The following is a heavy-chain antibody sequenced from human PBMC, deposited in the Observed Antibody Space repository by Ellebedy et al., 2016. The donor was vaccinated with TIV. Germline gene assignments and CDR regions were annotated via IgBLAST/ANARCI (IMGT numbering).Heavy chain of an antibody. J-gene: IGHJ4*02. CDR2: INEDGGQK. Sequence: GGSLRLXXAVSGFTFSDHYMDWVRQAPGKGLEWVANINEDGGQKYYVDSVRGRFTISRDNSKNSLYLQMNRLRFEDTAMYYCARGGSTRPDYWGQGTLVTVSS. V-gene: IGHV3-7*01. D-gene: IGHD3-16*01. CDR1: GFTFSDHY. CDR3: ARGGSTRPDY.